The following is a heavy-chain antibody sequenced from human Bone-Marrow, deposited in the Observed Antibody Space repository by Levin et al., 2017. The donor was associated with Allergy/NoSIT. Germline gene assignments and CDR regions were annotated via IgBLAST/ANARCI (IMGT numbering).Heavy chain of an antibody. CDR1: GLSLSTTGVG. J-gene: IGHJ5*02. Sequence: SGPTLVKPTQTLTLTCTVSGLSLSTTGVGVGWIRQPPGKALEWLALVYWDDDQRYSPSLQSRLTISKDTAKNQVVLTMTNLDPADTGTYYCAHRQVAPVGGDMHLNWFDPWGQGTLVTVSS. D-gene: IGHD2-21*01. CDR3: AHRQVAPVGGDMHLNWFDP. V-gene: IGHV2-5*02. CDR2: VYWDDDQ.